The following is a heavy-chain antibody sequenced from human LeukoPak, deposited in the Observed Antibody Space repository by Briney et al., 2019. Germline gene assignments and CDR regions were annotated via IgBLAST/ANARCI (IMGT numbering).Heavy chain of an antibody. CDR3: ARGISEAVPGRYFQH. Sequence: ASVKVSCKTSGYSFTGYYIHWVRQAPGQGLEWMGWINPNSGGTNYAQNFHGRVTMTRDTSISTAYMELSRLRSDDTAVYFCARGISEAVPGRYFQHWGQGTLVTVSS. CDR2: INPNSGGT. J-gene: IGHJ1*01. V-gene: IGHV1-2*02. D-gene: IGHD6-19*01. CDR1: GYSFTGYY.